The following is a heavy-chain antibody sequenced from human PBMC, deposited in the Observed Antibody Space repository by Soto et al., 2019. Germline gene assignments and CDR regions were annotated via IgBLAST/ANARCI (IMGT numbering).Heavy chain of an antibody. Sequence: QVQLVESGGGVVQPGRSLRLSCAASGFTFSSYGMHWVRQAPGKGLEWVAVIWYDGSNKYYADSVKGRFTISRDNSKNTLYLQMNSLRAEDTAVYYCERGDHPYFDYWGQGTLITVSS. CDR3: ERGDHPYFDY. CDR2: IWYDGSNK. V-gene: IGHV3-33*01. J-gene: IGHJ4*02. CDR1: GFTFSSYG.